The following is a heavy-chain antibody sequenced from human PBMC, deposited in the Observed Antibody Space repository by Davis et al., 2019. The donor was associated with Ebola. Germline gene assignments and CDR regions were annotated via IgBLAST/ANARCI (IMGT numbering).Heavy chain of an antibody. D-gene: IGHD3-3*01. CDR1: GFTFSSYG. Sequence: PGGSLRLSCAASGFTFSSYGMHWVRQAPGKGLEWVAVIWYDGSNKYYADSVKGRFTISRDNSKNTLYLQMNSLRAEDTAVYYCATLSIFGVIEPGYWGQGTLVTVSS. CDR2: IWYDGSNK. J-gene: IGHJ4*02. V-gene: IGHV3-33*01. CDR3: ATLSIFGVIEPGY.